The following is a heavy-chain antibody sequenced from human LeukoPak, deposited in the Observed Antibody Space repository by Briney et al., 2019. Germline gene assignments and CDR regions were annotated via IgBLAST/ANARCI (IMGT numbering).Heavy chain of an antibody. Sequence: ASVKVSCTSSGYTFTSYGISWVRQAPGQGLEWMGWISAYNGYTNYAQKLQGRVTMTTDTSTSTAYMELRSLRSDDTAVYYCARFSSSDSSGYLFDPWGQGTLVTVSS. CDR1: GYTFTSYG. V-gene: IGHV1-18*01. CDR2: ISAYNGYT. D-gene: IGHD3-22*01. CDR3: ARFSSSDSSGYLFDP. J-gene: IGHJ5*02.